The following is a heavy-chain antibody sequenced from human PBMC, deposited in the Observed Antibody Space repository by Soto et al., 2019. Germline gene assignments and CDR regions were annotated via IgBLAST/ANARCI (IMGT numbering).Heavy chain of an antibody. D-gene: IGHD5-18*01. CDR1: GGSISSGDYY. CDR3: ARSRIPQPCTAMGPVDV. Sequence: SETLSLTCTVSGGSISSGDYYWSWIRQPPGKGLEWIGYIYYSGRTYYNPSLKSRVTISVGTSKNQFSLKLSSVTAADTAVYYCARSRIPQPCTAMGPVDVWGQRTTVTVSS. V-gene: IGHV4-30-4*01. J-gene: IGHJ6*02. CDR2: IYYSGRT.